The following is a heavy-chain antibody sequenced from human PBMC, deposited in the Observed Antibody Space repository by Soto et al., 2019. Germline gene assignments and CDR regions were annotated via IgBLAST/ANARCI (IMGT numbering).Heavy chain of an antibody. V-gene: IGHV3-30*18. Sequence: QVQLVESGGGMVQPGRSLRLSCAASGFTFSSYGMHWVRQAPGKGLEWVAVISYDGSNKYYADSVKGRFTISRDNSKNTLYLQMNSLRAEDTAVYYCAKGFSSGWYAGYWGQGTLVTVSS. CDR1: GFTFSSYG. D-gene: IGHD6-19*01. CDR3: AKGFSSGWYAGY. J-gene: IGHJ4*02. CDR2: ISYDGSNK.